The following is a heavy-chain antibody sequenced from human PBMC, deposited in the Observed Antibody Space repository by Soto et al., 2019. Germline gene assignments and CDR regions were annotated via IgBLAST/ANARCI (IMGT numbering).Heavy chain of an antibody. CDR2: IIPILGIA. CDR3: ARNPLGYRGGWLDY. D-gene: IGHD6-19*01. Sequence: QVQLVQSGAEVKKPGSSVKVSCKASGGTFSSYTISWVRQAPGQGLEWMGRIIPILGIANYAQKFQGRVTITADKSTSTAYMELSSLRSEDTAVYYCARNPLGYRGGWLDYWGQGTLVTVSS. CDR1: GGTFSSYT. J-gene: IGHJ4*02. V-gene: IGHV1-69*02.